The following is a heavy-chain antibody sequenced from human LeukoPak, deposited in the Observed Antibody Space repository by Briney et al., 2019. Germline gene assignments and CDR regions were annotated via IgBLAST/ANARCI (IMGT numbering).Heavy chain of an antibody. D-gene: IGHD4-17*01. Sequence: ASVKVSCKASGGTFSSYAISWVRQAPGQGLEWMGGIIPIFGTANYAQKFQGRVTITADESTSTAYMELSSLRSEDTAVYYCARDVGGDYQVNGWCDPWGGGTLVSVSS. V-gene: IGHV1-69*13. CDR3: ARDVGGDYQVNGWCDP. CDR2: IIPIFGTA. J-gene: IGHJ5*02. CDR1: GGTFSSYA.